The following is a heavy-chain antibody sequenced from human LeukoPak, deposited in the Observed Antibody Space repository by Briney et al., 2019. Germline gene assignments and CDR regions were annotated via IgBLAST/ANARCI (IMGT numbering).Heavy chain of an antibody. CDR3: ARAGYGSGIYMDV. D-gene: IGHD3-10*01. J-gene: IGHJ6*03. Sequence: GGSLRLSCAASGFTFSSYGMHWVRQAPGKGLEWVAVISYDGSNKYHADSVKGRFTISRDDSKNTLYLQMNSLRAEDTAVYYCARAGYGSGIYMDVWGTGTTVTISS. CDR2: ISYDGSNK. CDR1: GFTFSSYG. V-gene: IGHV3-30*03.